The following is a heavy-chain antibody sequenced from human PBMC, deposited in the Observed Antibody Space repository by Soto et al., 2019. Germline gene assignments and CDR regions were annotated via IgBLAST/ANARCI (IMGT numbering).Heavy chain of an antibody. J-gene: IGHJ6*02. D-gene: IGHD6-19*01. CDR3: ARDRSDGYGYYYGMDV. CDR2: IIPIFGTA. Sequence: GASVKVSCKASGATFSSYAISWVRQAPGQGLEWMGGIIPIFGTANYAQKFQGRVTITADESTSTAYMELSSLRSEDTAVYYCARDRSDGYGYYYGMDVWGQGTTVTVSS. V-gene: IGHV1-69*13. CDR1: GATFSSYA.